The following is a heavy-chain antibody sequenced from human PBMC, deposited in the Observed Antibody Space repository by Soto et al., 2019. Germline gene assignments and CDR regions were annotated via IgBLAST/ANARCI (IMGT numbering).Heavy chain of an antibody. CDR3: ARRLDTTMAGAFDV. CDR2: IYPGDSDT. CDR1: GYRFTNYW. D-gene: IGHD5-18*01. J-gene: IGHJ3*01. V-gene: IGHV5-51*01. Sequence: GESLKISCKGSGYRFTNYWIGWARQMPGKGREWMGIIYPGDSDTRYTPSFQGQVTISVDKSISTAYLQWNSLKASDTAMYYCARRLDTTMAGAFDVWGQGTMVTVSS.